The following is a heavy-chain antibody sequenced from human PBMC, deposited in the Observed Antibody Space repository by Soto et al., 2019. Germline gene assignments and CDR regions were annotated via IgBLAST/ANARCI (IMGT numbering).Heavy chain of an antibody. CDR3: ATYGSYSSVHYGMDV. D-gene: IGHD6-25*01. V-gene: IGHV5-51*01. J-gene: IGHJ6*02. CDR1: GYSFTSYW. Sequence: PGESLKISCKGSGYSFTSYWIGWVRQMPGKGLEWMGIIYPGDSDTRYSPSFQGQVTISADKSISTAYLQWSSLKASDTAMYYCATYGSYSSVHYGMDVWGQGTTVTVSS. CDR2: IYPGDSDT.